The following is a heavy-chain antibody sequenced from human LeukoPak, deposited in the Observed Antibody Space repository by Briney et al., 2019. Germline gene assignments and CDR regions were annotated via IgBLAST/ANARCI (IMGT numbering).Heavy chain of an antibody. CDR1: GFTFSSCDM. CDR3: ARIFKGVD. D-gene: IGHD3-3*01. CDR2: IYHSGST. Sequence: GSLRLSCAASGFTFSSCDMNWVRQAPGKGLEWIGEIYHSGSTNYNPSLKSRVTISVDKSKNQFSLKLSSVTAADTAVYYCARIFKGVDWGQGTLVTVSS. J-gene: IGHJ4*02. V-gene: IGHV4-4*02.